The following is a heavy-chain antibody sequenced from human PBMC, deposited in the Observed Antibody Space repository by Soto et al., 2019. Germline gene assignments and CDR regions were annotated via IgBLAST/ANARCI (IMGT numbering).Heavy chain of an antibody. CDR3: ARAPPIAIRDDYYYMDV. Sequence: QVQLVQSGAEVKKPGASVKVSCKASGYTFTSYGISWVRQAPGQGLEWMGWISAYNGNTNYAQKLQGRVTMTTDTSTSTAYMELRSLRSDDTAVYYCARAPPIAIRDDYYYMDVWGKGTTVTVSS. J-gene: IGHJ6*03. D-gene: IGHD2-21*01. V-gene: IGHV1-18*01. CDR1: GYTFTSYG. CDR2: ISAYNGNT.